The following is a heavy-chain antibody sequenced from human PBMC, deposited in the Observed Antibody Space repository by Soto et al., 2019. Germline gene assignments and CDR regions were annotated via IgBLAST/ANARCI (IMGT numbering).Heavy chain of an antibody. Sequence: SETLSLTCTVSGGSISSYYWSWIRQPPGKGLEWIGYIYYSGSTNYNPSLKSRVTISVDTSKNQFSLKLSSVTAADTAVYYCARELKGYYLYYFDYWGQGTLVTVSS. CDR1: GGSISSYY. V-gene: IGHV4-59*01. D-gene: IGHD3-22*01. J-gene: IGHJ4*02. CDR3: ARELKGYYLYYFDY. CDR2: IYYSGST.